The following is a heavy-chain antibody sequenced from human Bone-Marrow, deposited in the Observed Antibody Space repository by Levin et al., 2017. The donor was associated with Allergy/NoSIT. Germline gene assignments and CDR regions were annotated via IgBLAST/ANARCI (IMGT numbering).Heavy chain of an antibody. Sequence: SETLSLTCTVSGGSITPYYWSWVRQSPRKGLEWIGYVYYVGTTFYNPSLRSRVTISVDSSRYQFSLRVTSATVAATAVYFCARVTKKGSHFDSWGQGALVTVSS. D-gene: IGHD2-8*01. CDR1: GGSITPYY. CDR2: VYYVGTT. J-gene: IGHJ4*02. CDR3: ARVTKKGSHFDS. V-gene: IGHV4-59*01.